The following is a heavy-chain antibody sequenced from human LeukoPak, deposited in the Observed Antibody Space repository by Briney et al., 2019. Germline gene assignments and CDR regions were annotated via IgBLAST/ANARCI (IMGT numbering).Heavy chain of an antibody. Sequence: SETLSLTCTVSGGSISSYNWSWIRQPPGKGLEWIGYIYYSGSTNYNPSLKSRVTISVDTSKNQFSLKLSSVTAADTAVYYCARLGCSSTSCYVGNYYYYGMDAWGQGTTVTVSS. CDR2: IYYSGST. D-gene: IGHD2-2*01. CDR3: ARLGCSSTSCYVGNYYYYGMDA. V-gene: IGHV4-59*08. J-gene: IGHJ6*02. CDR1: GGSISSYN.